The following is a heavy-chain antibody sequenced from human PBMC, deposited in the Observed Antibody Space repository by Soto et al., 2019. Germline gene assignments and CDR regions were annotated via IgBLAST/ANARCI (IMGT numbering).Heavy chain of an antibody. CDR2: IYYSGST. D-gene: IGHD3-22*01. CDR3: ARMYYYDSSGPFDY. CDR1: GGSVVIGSYC. J-gene: IGHJ4*02. V-gene: IGHV4-61*01. Sequence: PSDTLSLTCTVSGGSVVIGSYCLIGIGESPGRGLELIGYIYYSGSTNYNPSLKSRLTISVDTSKNQFSLKLSSVTAADTGVYYCARMYYYDSSGPFDYWGQGTLVTVSS.